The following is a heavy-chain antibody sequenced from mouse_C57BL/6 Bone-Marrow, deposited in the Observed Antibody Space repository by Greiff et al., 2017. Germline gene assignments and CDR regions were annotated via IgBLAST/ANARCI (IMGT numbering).Heavy chain of an antibody. CDR1: GYTFTSYW. J-gene: IGHJ2*01. CDR3: ARSGPLGRSFDY. CDR2: IYPTSGRT. V-gene: IGHV1-55*01. D-gene: IGHD4-1*01. Sequence: QLQQSGAELVKPGASVKMSCKASGYTFTSYWITWVKQRPGQGLEWIGDIYPTSGRTNYNEKFKSKAILTVDTSSNTAYMQLSSLTSEDSAVFYCARSGPLGRSFDYWGQGTTLTVSS.